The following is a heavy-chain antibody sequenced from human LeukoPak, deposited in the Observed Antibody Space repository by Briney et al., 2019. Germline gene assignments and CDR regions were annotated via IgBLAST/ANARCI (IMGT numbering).Heavy chain of an antibody. Sequence: SETLSLTCTVSGGSISSGGYYWSWIRQHPGKGLEWIGYIYYSGSTYYNPSLKSRVTISVDTSKNQFSLKLSSVTAADTAVYYCATLRRDGYNYYFDYWGQGTLVTVFS. D-gene: IGHD5-24*01. CDR1: GGSISSGGYY. CDR2: IYYSGST. J-gene: IGHJ4*02. CDR3: ATLRRDGYNYYFDY. V-gene: IGHV4-31*03.